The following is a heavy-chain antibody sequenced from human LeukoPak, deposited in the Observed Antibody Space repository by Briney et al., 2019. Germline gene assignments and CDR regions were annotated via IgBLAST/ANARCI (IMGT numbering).Heavy chain of an antibody. CDR1: GGSINNYY. Sequence: PSETLSLTCTVSGGSINNYYWSWIRQPPGKGLEWLRYLYYSGSTNYNPSLKSRVTISVDTSKNQLSLTMSSMTAADTAVYYCARHRGSGYPYFDYWGQGTLVTVSS. J-gene: IGHJ4*02. CDR2: LYYSGST. D-gene: IGHD3-22*01. V-gene: IGHV4-59*01. CDR3: ARHRGSGYPYFDY.